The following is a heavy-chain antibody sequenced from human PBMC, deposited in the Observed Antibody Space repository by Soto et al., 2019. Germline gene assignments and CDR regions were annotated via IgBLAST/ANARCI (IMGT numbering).Heavy chain of an antibody. Sequence: SETLSLTCAVYGGSFSGYYWSWIRQPPGKGLEWIGEINHSGSTNYNPSLKSRVTISVDTSKNQFSLKLSSVTAADTAVYYCAIGNYDFWSGYYPHRDNWFDPWGQGTLVTVSS. D-gene: IGHD3-3*01. CDR2: INHSGST. V-gene: IGHV4-34*01. CDR3: AIGNYDFWSGYYPHRDNWFDP. J-gene: IGHJ5*02. CDR1: GGSFSGYY.